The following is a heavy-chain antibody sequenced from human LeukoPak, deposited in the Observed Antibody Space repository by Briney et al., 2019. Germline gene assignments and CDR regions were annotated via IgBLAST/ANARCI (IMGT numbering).Heavy chain of an antibody. J-gene: IGHJ6*02. CDR2: IYSGGST. V-gene: IGHV3-66*01. CDR1: GFTVSSNY. Sequence: PGGSLRLSCAASGFTVSSNYMSWVRQAPGKGLEWVSVIYSGGSTYYADSVKGRFTISRDNSKNTLYLQMNSLRAEDTAVYYCARELRGYCSSTSCYHGMDVWGQGTTVTVSS. D-gene: IGHD2-2*01. CDR3: ARELRGYCSSTSCYHGMDV.